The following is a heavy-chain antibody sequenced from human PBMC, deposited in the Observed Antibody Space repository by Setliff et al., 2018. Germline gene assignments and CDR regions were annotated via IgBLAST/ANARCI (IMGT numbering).Heavy chain of an antibody. CDR2: IYYSGST. CDR1: GGSISGSSNY. CDR3: ARSPSSGAYWNPRPFYSDY. D-gene: IGHD1-26*01. Sequence: PSETLSLTCTVSGGSISGSSNYWGWIRQPPGKGLEWIGSIYYSGSTNYNASLKSRVTISVDTSKNQFSLKLDSVTAADTALYYCARSPSSGAYWNPRPFYSDYWARGTLVTVSS. J-gene: IGHJ4*02. V-gene: IGHV4-39*01.